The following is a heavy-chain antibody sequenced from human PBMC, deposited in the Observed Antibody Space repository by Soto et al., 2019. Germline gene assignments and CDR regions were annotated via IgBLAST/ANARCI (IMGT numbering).Heavy chain of an antibody. CDR3: ARDDSGDYHPDTNWFDP. CDR2: ISSSSSYI. CDR1: GFTFSSYS. Sequence: GGSLRLSCAASGFTFSSYSMNWVRQAPVKGLEWVSSISSSSSYIYYADSVKGRFTISRDNAKNSLYLQMNSLRAEDTAVYYCARDDSGDYHPDTNWFDPWGQGTLVTVSS. V-gene: IGHV3-21*01. J-gene: IGHJ5*02. D-gene: IGHD4-17*01.